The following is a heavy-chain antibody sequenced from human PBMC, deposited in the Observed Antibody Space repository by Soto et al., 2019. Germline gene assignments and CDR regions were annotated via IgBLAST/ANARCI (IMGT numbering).Heavy chain of an antibody. CDR3: ARLGERPPEQWPPEYYFDY. J-gene: IGHJ4*02. V-gene: IGHV4-31*03. CDR1: GGYISSGGYY. CDR2: IYYSGST. D-gene: IGHD6-19*01. Sequence: SETLSVTCTVSGGYISSGGYYWSWIRQHPGKGLEWIGYIYYSGSTYYNPSLKSRVTISVDTSKNQFSLKLSSVTAADTAVYYCARLGERPPEQWPPEYYFDYWGQGTLVTVSS.